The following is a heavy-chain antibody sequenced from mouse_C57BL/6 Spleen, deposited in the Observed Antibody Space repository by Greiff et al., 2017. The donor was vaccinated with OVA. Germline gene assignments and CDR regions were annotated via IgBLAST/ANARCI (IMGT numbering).Heavy chain of an antibody. J-gene: IGHJ1*03. CDR2: IYPGDGDT. CDR3: ARGSSYPWYFDV. D-gene: IGHD1-1*01. CDR1: GYAFSSYW. Sequence: QVQLQQSGAELVKPGASVKISCKASGYAFSSYWMNWVKQRPGKGLEWIGQIYPGDGDTNYNGKFKGKATLTADKSSSTAYMQLSSLTSEDSAVYFCARGSSYPWYFDVWGTGTTVTVSS. V-gene: IGHV1-80*01.